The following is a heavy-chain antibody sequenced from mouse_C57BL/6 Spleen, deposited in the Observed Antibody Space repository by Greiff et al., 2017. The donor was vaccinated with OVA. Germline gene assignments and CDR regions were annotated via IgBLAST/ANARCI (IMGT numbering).Heavy chain of an antibody. Sequence: EVQLQQSGAELVKPGASVKLSCTASGFNFKDYYMHWVKQRPEQGLEWIGRIDPEDGDTKYAAKFQGKVTITADTSSNTAYLQLSSLTSEDTAVFYCARTRYYEPSMDYWGQGTSVTVSS. J-gene: IGHJ4*01. V-gene: IGHV14-2*01. CDR1: GFNFKDYY. CDR3: ARTRYYEPSMDY. D-gene: IGHD2-4*01. CDR2: IDPEDGDT.